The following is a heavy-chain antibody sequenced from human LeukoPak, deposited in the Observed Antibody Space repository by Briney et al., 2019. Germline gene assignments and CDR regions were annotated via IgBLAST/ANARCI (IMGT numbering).Heavy chain of an antibody. J-gene: IGHJ4*02. CDR2: IYSGGST. D-gene: IGHD3-22*01. CDR1: GFTFSSYS. Sequence: GGSLRLSCAASGFTFSSYSMNWVRQAPGKGLEWVSVIYSGGSTYYADSVKGRFTISRDNSKNTLYLQMNSLRAEDTAVYYCARDPTHYYDSSGYLDYWGQGTLVTVSS. V-gene: IGHV3-66*01. CDR3: ARDPTHYYDSSGYLDY.